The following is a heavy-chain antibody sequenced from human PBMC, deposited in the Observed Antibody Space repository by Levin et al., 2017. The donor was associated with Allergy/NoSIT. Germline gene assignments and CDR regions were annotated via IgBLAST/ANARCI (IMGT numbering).Heavy chain of an antibody. Sequence: GESLKISCAASGFTFGSYGMHWVRQAPGKGLEWVANIWYDGSNKYYADSVQGRFTISRDNSKNTLYLQMDSLRGEDTAVYYCARGPGAPDYWGQGTLVTVSS. D-gene: IGHD1-14*01. CDR1: GFTFGSYG. CDR3: ARGPGAPDY. J-gene: IGHJ4*02. V-gene: IGHV3-33*01. CDR2: IWYDGSNK.